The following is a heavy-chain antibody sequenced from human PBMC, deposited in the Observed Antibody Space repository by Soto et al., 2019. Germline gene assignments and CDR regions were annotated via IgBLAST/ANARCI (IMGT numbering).Heavy chain of an antibody. D-gene: IGHD5-18*01. CDR3: ARLDYSYGFDY. CDR1: GGSISSGGYD. V-gene: IGHV4-31*03. Sequence: SETLSLTCTVSGGSISSGGYDWSWIRQHPGKGLEWIGYIYYSGSTYYNPSLKSRVTISVDTSKNQFSLKLSSVTAADTAVYYCARLDYSYGFDYWGQGTLVTVSS. J-gene: IGHJ4*02. CDR2: IYYSGST.